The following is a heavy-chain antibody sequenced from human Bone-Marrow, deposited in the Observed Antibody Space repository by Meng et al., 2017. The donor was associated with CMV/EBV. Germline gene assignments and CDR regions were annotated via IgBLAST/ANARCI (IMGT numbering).Heavy chain of an antibody. Sequence: SVKVSCKASGGTFSSYAISWVRQAPGQGLEWMGGIIPIFGTANYAQKFQGRVTITTDESTSTAYMELSSLRSEDTAVYYCARDSTYYYDSSGFPYGMDVWGQGTTVTGSS. CDR3: ARDSTYYYDSSGFPYGMDV. V-gene: IGHV1-69*05. CDR2: IIPIFGTA. J-gene: IGHJ6*02. D-gene: IGHD3-22*01. CDR1: GGTFSSYA.